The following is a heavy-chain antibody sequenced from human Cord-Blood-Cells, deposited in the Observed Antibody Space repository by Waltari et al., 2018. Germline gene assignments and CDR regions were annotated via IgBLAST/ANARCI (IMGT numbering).Heavy chain of an antibody. Sequence: EVQLLESEGGLVQPGGCLRLSCAAAGFTFHSYAMRWVRQPPGQRLGWVSASSGSGVSTYYADSVKGRFTISRDNSKNTLYLQMNSLRAEDTAVYYCAKWMAITIFGVVSDYWGQGTLVTVSS. CDR3: AKWMAITIFGVVSDY. V-gene: IGHV3-23*01. CDR1: GFTFHSYA. D-gene: IGHD3-3*01. J-gene: IGHJ4*02. CDR2: SSGSGVST.